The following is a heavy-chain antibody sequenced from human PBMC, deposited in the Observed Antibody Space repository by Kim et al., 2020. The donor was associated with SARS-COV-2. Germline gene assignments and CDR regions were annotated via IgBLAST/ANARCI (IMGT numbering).Heavy chain of an antibody. J-gene: IGHJ6*02. Sequence: SETLSLTCAVYGGSFSGYYWSWIRQPPGKGLEWIGEINHSGSTNYNPSLKCRVTISVDTSKNQFSLKLSSVTAADTAVYYCASLSNYYYGMDVWGQGTTV. CDR2: INHSGST. V-gene: IGHV4-34*01. CDR3: ASLSNYYYGMDV. CDR1: GGSFSGYY.